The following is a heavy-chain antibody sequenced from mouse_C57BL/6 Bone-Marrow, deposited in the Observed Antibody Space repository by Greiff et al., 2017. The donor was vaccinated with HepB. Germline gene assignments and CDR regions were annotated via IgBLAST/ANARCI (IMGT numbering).Heavy chain of an antibody. V-gene: IGHV1-81*01. CDR2: IYPRSGNT. J-gene: IGHJ3*01. CDR3: ARVLGRGAWFAY. CDR1: GYTFTSYG. D-gene: IGHD4-1*01. Sequence: QVQLQQSGAELARPGASVKLSCKASGYTFTSYGISWVKQRTGQGLEWIGEIYPRSGNTYYNEKFKGKATLTADKSSSTAYMELRSLTSEDSAVYFCARVLGRGAWFAYWGQGTLVTVSA.